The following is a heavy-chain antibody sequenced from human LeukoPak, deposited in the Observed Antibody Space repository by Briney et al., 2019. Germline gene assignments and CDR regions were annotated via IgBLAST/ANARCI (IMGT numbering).Heavy chain of an antibody. J-gene: IGHJ4*02. CDR3: ARDVGGYGTKGSYFDY. CDR1: GFTFSNYW. Sequence: GGSLRLSCAASGFTFSNYWMTWVRQAPGNGLEWVANINQDGSEKYYVDSVKGRFTISRDNAKNSLYLQMNSLRDEDTAVYYCARDVGGYGTKGSYFDYWGQGTLVTVSS. V-gene: IGHV3-7*01. D-gene: IGHD5-12*01. CDR2: INQDGSEK.